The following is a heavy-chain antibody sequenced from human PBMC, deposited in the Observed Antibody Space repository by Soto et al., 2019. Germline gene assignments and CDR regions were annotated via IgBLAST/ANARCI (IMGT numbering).Heavy chain of an antibody. CDR3: ARGRLENWNDPAMGFDI. CDR1: GFTFSSYG. CDR2: IWSDGSNK. J-gene: IGHJ3*02. Sequence: PGGSLRLSCAASGFTFSSYGMHWVRQAPGKGLEWVSVIWSDGSNKYYADSVKGRFTISRDNSKNSLYLQMNSLRAEDTAVYYCARGRLENWNDPAMGFDIWGQGTMVTVSS. D-gene: IGHD1-1*01. V-gene: IGHV3-33*01.